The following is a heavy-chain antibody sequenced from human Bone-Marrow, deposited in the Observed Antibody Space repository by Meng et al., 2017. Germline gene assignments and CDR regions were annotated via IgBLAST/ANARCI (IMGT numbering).Heavy chain of an antibody. CDR3: ARGVASPIFSTVVTPAFDY. Sequence: QGNLPQWGTGLLKPSETLSLTCAVSGGSFSGFYWSWIRQPPGKGLEWIGEINHSGSTNYNPSLKSRVTISVDTSKNQFSLKLSSVTAADTAVYYCARGVASPIFSTVVTPAFDYWGQGTLVTVSS. CDR2: INHSGST. CDR1: GGSFSGFY. D-gene: IGHD4-23*01. J-gene: IGHJ4*02. V-gene: IGHV4-34*01.